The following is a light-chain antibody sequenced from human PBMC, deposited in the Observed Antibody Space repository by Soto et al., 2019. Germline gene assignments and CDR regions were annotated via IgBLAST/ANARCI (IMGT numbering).Light chain of an antibody. V-gene: IGKV3-20*01. CDR2: VAS. CDR3: HQYGSSPRT. CDR1: QSVSKNY. Sequence: ELVLTQSPGTLSLSPGETATLSCRASQSVSKNYLAWYQQKPGQAPSLLISVASTRATGIPDRLSGSGSGTDFTLTITRLEPEDFAVYHCHQYGSSPRTFGQGTKVEIK. J-gene: IGKJ1*01.